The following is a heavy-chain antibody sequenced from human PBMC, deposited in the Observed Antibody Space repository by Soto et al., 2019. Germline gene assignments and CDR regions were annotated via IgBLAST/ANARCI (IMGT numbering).Heavy chain of an antibody. CDR2: IKQDGSEK. CDR1: GFTFSSYW. Sequence: GGSLRLSCAASGFTFSSYWMSWVRQAPGKGLEWVANIKQDGSEKYYVDSVKGRFTISRDNAKNSLYLQMNSLRAEDTAVYYCASYYGYDYYYGMDVWGQGTTVTVSS. J-gene: IGHJ6*02. V-gene: IGHV3-7*01. D-gene: IGHD3-10*01. CDR3: ASYYGYDYYYGMDV.